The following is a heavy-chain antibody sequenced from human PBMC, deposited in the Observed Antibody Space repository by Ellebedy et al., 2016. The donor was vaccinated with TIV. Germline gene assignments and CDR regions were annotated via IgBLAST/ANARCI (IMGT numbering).Heavy chain of an antibody. Sequence: MPSETLSLTCTVSGYSLSSGYYWGWIRQPPGKGLEWIGSIHHRGSTYQNPSLKSRVTISVDTSKNRFSLTLSSVTAADTAVYYCARVRIQLCDYWGQGTLVTVSS. D-gene: IGHD5-18*01. CDR1: GYSLSSGYY. J-gene: IGHJ4*02. CDR3: ARVRIQLCDY. CDR2: IHHRGST. V-gene: IGHV4-38-2*02.